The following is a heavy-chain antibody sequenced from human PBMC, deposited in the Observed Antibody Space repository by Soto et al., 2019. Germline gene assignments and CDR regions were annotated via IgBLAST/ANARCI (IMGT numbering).Heavy chain of an antibody. CDR1: GGSISSSSYY. J-gene: IGHJ4*02. V-gene: IGHV4-39*01. CDR3: ARLSPPLRPPPGVAAAGWADFDY. D-gene: IGHD6-13*01. CDR2: IYYSGST. Sequence: QLQLQESGPGLVKPSETLSLTCTVSGGSISSSSYYWGWIRQPPGKGLEWIGSIYYSGSTYYKPSLQSRGPTAVEPSKNHFYLQLSPVTAADTAVYYCARLSPPLRPPPGVAAAGWADFDYWGQGTLVTVSS.